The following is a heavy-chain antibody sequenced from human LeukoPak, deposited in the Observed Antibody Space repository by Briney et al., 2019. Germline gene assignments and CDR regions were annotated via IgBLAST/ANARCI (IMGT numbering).Heavy chain of an antibody. D-gene: IGHD3-22*01. V-gene: IGHV4-61*02. J-gene: IGHJ3*02. CDR3: ARDGVDHYDSSGFNDAFDI. CDR1: GGSISSGSYY. CDR2: IYTSGST. Sequence: SQTLSLTCTVSGGSISSGSYYWSWIRQPAGKGLEWIGRIYTSGSTNYNPSLRSRVTISVDTSKNQFSLKLSSVTAADTAVYYCARDGVDHYDSSGFNDAFDIWGQGTMVTVSS.